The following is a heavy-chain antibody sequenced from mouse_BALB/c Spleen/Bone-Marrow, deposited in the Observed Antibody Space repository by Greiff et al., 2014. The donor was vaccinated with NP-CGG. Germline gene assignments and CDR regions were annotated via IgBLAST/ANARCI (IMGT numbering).Heavy chain of an antibody. Sequence: EVQVVESGGGLVQPGGSLKLSCAASGFDFSRYWMTWVRQAPGKGLEWIGEINPDSSTINYTPSLKDKFIISRDNAKNTLYLQMSKVRSDDTALYYCARNGYYGWIAHWGQGTLVTVSA. D-gene: IGHD2-3*01. V-gene: IGHV4-1*02. CDR2: INPDSSTI. CDR3: ARNGYYGWIAH. CDR1: GFDFSRYW. J-gene: IGHJ3*01.